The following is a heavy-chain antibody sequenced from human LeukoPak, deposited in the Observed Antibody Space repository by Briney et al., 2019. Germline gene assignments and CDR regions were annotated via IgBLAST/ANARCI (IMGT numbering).Heavy chain of an antibody. J-gene: IGHJ4*02. CDR1: GFTFSSYG. D-gene: IGHD5-18*01. CDR3: AKNQYKWIQLWDY. Sequence: GGSLRLSCAASGFTFSSYGMHWVRQAPGKGLEWVAVIWYDGSNKYYADSVKGRFTISRDNSKNTLYLQMNSLRAEDTAVYYCAKNQYKWIQLWDYWGQGTLVTVSS. V-gene: IGHV3-30*02. CDR2: IWYDGSNK.